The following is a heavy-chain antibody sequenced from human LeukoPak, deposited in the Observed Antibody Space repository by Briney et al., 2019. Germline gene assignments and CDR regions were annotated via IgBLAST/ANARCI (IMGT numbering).Heavy chain of an antibody. CDR2: INPSGGST. CDR3: ARDNDYGDYGYPGYYYGMDV. J-gene: IGHJ6*02. CDR1: GYTFTSYY. V-gene: IGHV1-46*01. D-gene: IGHD4-17*01. Sequence: ASVKVSCKASGYTFTSYYMHWVRQAPGQGLEWMGIINPSGGSTSYAQKFQGRVTMTRDTSTSTVYMELSSLRSEDTAVYYCARDNDYGDYGYPGYYYGMDVWGQGTTVTVSS.